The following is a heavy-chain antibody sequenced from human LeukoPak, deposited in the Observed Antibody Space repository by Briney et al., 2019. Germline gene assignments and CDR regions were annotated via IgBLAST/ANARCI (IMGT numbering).Heavy chain of an antibody. D-gene: IGHD3-3*01. CDR2: IYTSGST. CDR1: GGSISSGSYY. V-gene: IGHV4-61*02. Sequence: SETLSLTCTVSGGSISSGSYYWSWIRQPAGKGLEWIGRIYTSGSTNYNPSLKSRVTISVDTSKNQFSLKLSSVTAADTAVYYCAREGGYYDFWSGHYYYYMDVWGKGTTVTVSS. CDR3: AREGGYYDFWSGHYYYYMDV. J-gene: IGHJ6*03.